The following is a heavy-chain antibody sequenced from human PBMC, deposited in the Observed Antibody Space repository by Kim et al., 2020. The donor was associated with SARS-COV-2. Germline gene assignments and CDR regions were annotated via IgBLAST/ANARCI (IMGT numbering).Heavy chain of an antibody. CDR1: GYTFTGYY. CDR3: ARGRFRSNYDFWSGYLHDAFDI. Sequence: ASVKVSCKASGYTFTGYYMHWVRQAPGQGLEWMGWINPNSGGTNYAQKFQGRVTMTRDTSISTAYMELSRLRSDDTAVYYCARGRFRSNYDFWSGYLHDAFDIWGQGTMVTVSS. D-gene: IGHD3-3*01. CDR2: INPNSGGT. J-gene: IGHJ3*02. V-gene: IGHV1-2*02.